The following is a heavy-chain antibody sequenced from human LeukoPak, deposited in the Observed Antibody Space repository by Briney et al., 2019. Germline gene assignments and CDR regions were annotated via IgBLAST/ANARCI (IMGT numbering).Heavy chain of an antibody. V-gene: IGHV3-23*01. CDR2: ISSSGGST. CDR3: ASLRQLVYLFDY. CDR1: GFTFSNYA. Sequence: GGSLRLSCAASGFTFSNYAMSWVRQAPGKGLEWVSVISSSGGSTFYADSVKGRFTISRDNSKNTLFLQMNSLRAEDTAVYYCASLRQLVYLFDYWGQGTLVTVSS. J-gene: IGHJ4*02. D-gene: IGHD6-13*01.